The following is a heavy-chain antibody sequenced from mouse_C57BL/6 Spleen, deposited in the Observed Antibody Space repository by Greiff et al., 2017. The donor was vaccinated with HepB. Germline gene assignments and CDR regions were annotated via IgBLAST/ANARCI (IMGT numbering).Heavy chain of an antibody. Sequence: DVMLVESGGGLVKPGGSLKLSCAASGFTFSSYAMSWVRQTPEKRLEWVATISDGGSYTYYPDNVKGRFTISRDNAKNNLYLQMSHLKSEDTAMYYCARGEDYDSHWYFDVWGTGTTVTVSS. J-gene: IGHJ1*03. CDR2: ISDGGSYT. D-gene: IGHD2-4*01. V-gene: IGHV5-4*03. CDR1: GFTFSSYA. CDR3: ARGEDYDSHWYFDV.